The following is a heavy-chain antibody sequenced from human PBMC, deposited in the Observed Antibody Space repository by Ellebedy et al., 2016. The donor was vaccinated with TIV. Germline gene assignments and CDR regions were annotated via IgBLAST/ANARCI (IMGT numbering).Heavy chain of an antibody. J-gene: IGHJ6*02. CDR1: GHTFTAYG. CDR2: INTGNGNT. V-gene: IGHV1-3*04. D-gene: IGHD3-3*01. CDR3: ATREWQDPMDV. Sequence: ASVKVSXXASGHTFTAYGIHWVRQAPGQRLEWMGWINTGNGNTKYSQTFQGRVTITRDTSATIAYMEVSSLMSEDTAVYYCATREWQDPMDVWGQGTTVIVSS.